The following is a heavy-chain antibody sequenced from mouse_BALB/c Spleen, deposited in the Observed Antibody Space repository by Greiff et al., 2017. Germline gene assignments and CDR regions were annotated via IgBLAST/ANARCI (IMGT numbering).Heavy chain of an antibody. D-gene: IGHD4-1*01. CDR2: ISYSGST. CDR3: ARSPNWPWFAY. J-gene: IGHJ3*01. CDR1: GYSITSDYA. V-gene: IGHV3-2*02. Sequence: EVKLVESGPGLVKPSQSLSLTCTVTGYSITSDYAWNWIRQFPGNQLEWMGYISYSGSTSYNPSLKSRISITRDTSKNQFFLQLNSVTTEDTATYYCARSPNWPWFAYWGQGTLVTVSA.